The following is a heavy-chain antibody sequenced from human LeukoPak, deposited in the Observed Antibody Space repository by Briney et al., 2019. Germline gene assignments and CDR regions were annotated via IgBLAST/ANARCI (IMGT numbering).Heavy chain of an antibody. Sequence: SQTLSLICTVSGCYISSGGYYWSWIRQHPGKGLEWIGYIDYSGSTYYNPSLKSRVTISVDTSKNQFYLKLSSVTAADTAVYYCARDRWNTATRYYFDYWGQGTLVTVSS. CDR3: ARDRWNTATRYYFDY. CDR1: GCYISSGGYY. CDR2: IDYSGST. D-gene: IGHD5-18*01. J-gene: IGHJ4*02. V-gene: IGHV4-31*03.